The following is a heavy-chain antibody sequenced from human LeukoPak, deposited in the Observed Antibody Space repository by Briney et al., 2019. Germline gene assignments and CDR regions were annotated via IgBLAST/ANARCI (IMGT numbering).Heavy chain of an antibody. D-gene: IGHD2-21*01. CDR1: GFTFSSYA. J-gene: IGHJ4*02. Sequence: GGSLRLSCAASGFTFSSYAMSWVRQAPGRGLEWVSAISGSGGSTYYADSVKGRFTISRDNPKNTLYLQMNSLRAEDTAVYYCATEKGDSPDYWGQGTLVTVSS. CDR2: ISGSGGST. V-gene: IGHV3-23*01. CDR3: ATEKGDSPDY.